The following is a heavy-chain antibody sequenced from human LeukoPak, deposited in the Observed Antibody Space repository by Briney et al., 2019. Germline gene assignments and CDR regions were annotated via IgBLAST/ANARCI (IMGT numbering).Heavy chain of an antibody. J-gene: IGHJ5*02. V-gene: IGHV2-5*02. D-gene: IGHD3-10*01. CDR2: IYWDDDK. Sequence: ESGPTLVKPTQTLTLTCTFSGFSLRTSGVGVGWIRQPPGKALEWLALIYWDDDKRYSPSLKSRLTITKDTSKNQVVLTMTNMDPVDTGTYYCAHRLWYGSGSYYSNWFDPWGQGTLVTVSS. CDR3: AHRLWYGSGSYYSNWFDP. CDR1: GFSLRTSGVG.